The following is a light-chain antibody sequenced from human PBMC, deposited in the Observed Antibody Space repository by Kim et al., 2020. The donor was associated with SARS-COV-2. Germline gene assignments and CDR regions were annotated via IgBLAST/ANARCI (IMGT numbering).Light chain of an antibody. J-gene: IGKJ2*01. CDR1: QSVSSGY. CDR3: QHYGSSPYT. V-gene: IGKV3-20*01. Sequence: EIMMTQSPGTLSLSPGERATLSCRASQSVSSGYLAWYQQKPGQAPRLLIYGASSRATGIPDRFSGSGSGTDYTLSISRLEPEDFAMYYCQHYGSSPYTFGQGTKLDI. CDR2: GAS.